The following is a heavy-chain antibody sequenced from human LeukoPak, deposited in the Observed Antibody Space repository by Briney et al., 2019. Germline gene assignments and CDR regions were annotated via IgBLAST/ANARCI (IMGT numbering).Heavy chain of an antibody. J-gene: IGHJ4*02. CDR1: GFTFSTYA. Sequence: GGSLRLSCAASGFTFSTYALSWVRQAPGKGLEWVSSVSDSGSNTYYADSVKGRFTIGRDNSKNTLYLQMNSLRAEDTAVYYCAKPSHKTRGDDYWGQGTLVTVSS. CDR3: AKPSHKTRGDDY. CDR2: VSDSGSNT. V-gene: IGHV3-23*01.